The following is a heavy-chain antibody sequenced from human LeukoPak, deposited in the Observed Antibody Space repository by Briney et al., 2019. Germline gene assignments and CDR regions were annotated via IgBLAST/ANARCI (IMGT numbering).Heavy chain of an antibody. CDR3: ARDPRQYYDILTGHPYFDY. D-gene: IGHD3-9*01. CDR1: GYTLTELS. J-gene: IGHJ4*02. CDR2: FDPEDGET. Sequence: ASVKVSCKVSGYTLTELSMHWVRQAPGKGLEWMGGFDPEDGETIYAQKFQGRVTMTEDTSTDTAYMELRSLRSDDTAVYYCARDPRQYYDILTGHPYFDYWGQGTLVTVSS. V-gene: IGHV1-24*01.